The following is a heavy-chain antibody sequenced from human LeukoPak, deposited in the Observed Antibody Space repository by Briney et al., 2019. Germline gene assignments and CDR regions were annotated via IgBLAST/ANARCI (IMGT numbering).Heavy chain of an antibody. Sequence: EASVKVSCETSGYTFTSYGVSWVRQAPGQGLEWMGWIVTYNGNTYYSQKFQGRVTMTTDTSTSTAYLELRSLRSDDTAVYYCAKTTVTSEEYYYYYMDVWGKGTTVTVSS. CDR2: IVTYNGNT. V-gene: IGHV1-18*01. D-gene: IGHD4-11*01. CDR3: AKTTVTSEEYYYYYMDV. CDR1: GYTFTSYG. J-gene: IGHJ6*03.